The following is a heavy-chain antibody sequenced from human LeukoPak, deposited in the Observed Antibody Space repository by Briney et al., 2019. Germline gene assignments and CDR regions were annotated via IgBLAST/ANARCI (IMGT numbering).Heavy chain of an antibody. Sequence: GGSLRLSCAASGFAFSSYWMSWVRQAPGKGLEWVANIKEGGSEKYYVESVKGRFTISRDNAKNSLFLQMNSLRGEDTAMYYCARGGSSRFGYWGQGTLVTVSS. CDR3: ARGGSSRFGY. D-gene: IGHD1-26*01. J-gene: IGHJ4*02. V-gene: IGHV3-7*01. CDR1: GFAFSSYW. CDR2: IKEGGSEK.